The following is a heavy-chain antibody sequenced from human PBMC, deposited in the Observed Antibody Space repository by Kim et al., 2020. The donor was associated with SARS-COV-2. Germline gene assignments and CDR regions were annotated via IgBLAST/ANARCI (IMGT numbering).Heavy chain of an antibody. CDR1: GYTFTNYY. CDR3: ARRGMDV. CDR2: INPSGGT. V-gene: IGHV1-46*01. J-gene: IGHJ6*02. Sequence: ASVKVSCKAPGYTFTNYYMHWVRQAPGQGLEWMGMINPSGGTTYAQKFQGRVTMTRDTSTTTVYMELSSLRSEDTAMYYCARRGMDVWGQGTTVTVSS.